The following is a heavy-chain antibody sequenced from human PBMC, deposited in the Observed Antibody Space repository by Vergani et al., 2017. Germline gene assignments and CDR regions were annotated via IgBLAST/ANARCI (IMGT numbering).Heavy chain of an antibody. CDR3: ARGLTMVRGVLKYYYYGMDV. V-gene: IGHV3-53*04. CDR2: IYSGGST. D-gene: IGHD3-10*01. Sequence: EVQLVESGGGLVQPGGSLRLSCAASGFTVSSNYMSWVRQAPGKGLEWVSVIYSGGSTYYADSVKGRFTISRHNSKNTLYLQMTSLRAEDTAVYYCARGLTMVRGVLKYYYYGMDVWGQGTTVTISS. J-gene: IGHJ6*02. CDR1: GFTVSSNY.